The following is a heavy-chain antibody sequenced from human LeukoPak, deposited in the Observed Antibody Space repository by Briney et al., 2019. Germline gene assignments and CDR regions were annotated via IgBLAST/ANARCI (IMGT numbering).Heavy chain of an antibody. Sequence: GVSLRLSCAASGFTFSSYGMHRVRQAPGKGLEWVAVISYDGSNKYYADSVKGRFTISRDNSKNTLYLQMNSLRAEDTAVYYCAKDYGSSWLVFDYWGQGTLVTVSS. D-gene: IGHD6-13*01. CDR1: GFTFSSYG. V-gene: IGHV3-30*18. CDR3: AKDYGSSWLVFDY. CDR2: ISYDGSNK. J-gene: IGHJ4*02.